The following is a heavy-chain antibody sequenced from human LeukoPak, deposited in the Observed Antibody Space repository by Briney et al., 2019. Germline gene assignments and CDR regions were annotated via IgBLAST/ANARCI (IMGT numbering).Heavy chain of an antibody. Sequence: SETLSLTCTVSGGSISSSSYYWGWLRQPPGKGREWIGSIYYSGSTYYNPSLKSRVTISVDTSKNQFSLKLSSVTAADTAVYYCARQYCSSTSCYSGIYYYYYYMDVWGKGTTVTVSS. CDR1: GGSISSSSYY. J-gene: IGHJ6*03. CDR2: IYYSGST. D-gene: IGHD2-2*01. V-gene: IGHV4-39*01. CDR3: ARQYCSSTSCYSGIYYYYYYMDV.